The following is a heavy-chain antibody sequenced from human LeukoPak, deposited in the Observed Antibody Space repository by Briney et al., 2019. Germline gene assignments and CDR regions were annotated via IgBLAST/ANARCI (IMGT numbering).Heavy chain of an antibody. J-gene: IGHJ3*02. CDR3: ARTPYGPGRRNAFDI. CDR2: IYYSGST. Sequence: SETLSLTCTVSGGSISSYYWSWIRQPPGKGLEWIGYIYYSGSTNYNPSLKSRVTISVDTSKNQFSLKLSSVTAADTAVYYCARTPYGPGRRNAFDIWGQGTMVTVSS. D-gene: IGHD3-10*01. V-gene: IGHV4-59*01. CDR1: GGSISSYY.